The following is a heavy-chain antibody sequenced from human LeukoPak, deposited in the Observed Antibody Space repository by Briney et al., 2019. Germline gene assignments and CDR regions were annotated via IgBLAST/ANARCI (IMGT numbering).Heavy chain of an antibody. V-gene: IGHV1-2*02. CDR2: INPNTGGT. J-gene: IGHJ4*02. Sequence: ASVNVSCKASGYSFIAYYMHWVRQAPGQGPEWMGLINPNTGGTYYVQKFQGRVTMTRDTSITPAYMELSRLRSDDTAVYYCARDNTWGTFDYWGQGTLVTVSS. CDR3: ARDNTWGTFDY. D-gene: IGHD3-16*01. CDR1: GYSFIAYY.